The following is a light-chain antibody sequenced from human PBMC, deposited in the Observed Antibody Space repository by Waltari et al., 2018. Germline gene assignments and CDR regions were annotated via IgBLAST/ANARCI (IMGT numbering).Light chain of an antibody. V-gene: IGLV1-40*01. CDR1: LTTIGAGYD. J-gene: IGLJ1*01. Sequence: SVSPPPPPLPGPPGQPVPVSCTGRLTTIGAGYDVHCYQHLPRTAPKLLTYGNSNRPSGVPDRFSGSKSGTSASLAISGLQAEDEADYYCQSYDRSLSGYVFGSGTKVTVL. CDR3: QSYDRSLSGYV. CDR2: GNS.